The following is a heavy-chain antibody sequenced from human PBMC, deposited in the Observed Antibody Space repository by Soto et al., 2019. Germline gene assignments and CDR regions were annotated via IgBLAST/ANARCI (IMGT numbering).Heavy chain of an antibody. D-gene: IGHD2-2*01. Sequence: QVQLVESGGGVVQPGRSLRLSCAASGFTFSSYGMHWVRQAPGKGLEWVAVISYDGSNKYYGDSVKGRFTISRDNPKTTLSLQMNSLRAEDTAVYYCAKVTGYCSSTSCSREYYYYYGMDVWGQGTTVTVSS. CDR3: AKVTGYCSSTSCSREYYYYYGMDV. CDR1: GFTFSSYG. J-gene: IGHJ6*02. V-gene: IGHV3-30*18. CDR2: ISYDGSNK.